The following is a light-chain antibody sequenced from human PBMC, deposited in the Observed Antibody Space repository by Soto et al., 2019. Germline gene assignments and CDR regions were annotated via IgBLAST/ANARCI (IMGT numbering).Light chain of an antibody. CDR3: QAWDSSTAGRV. V-gene: IGLV3-1*01. CDR1: KLGDKY. CDR2: QDS. Sequence: SYELTKPPSVSVSPGQTASITCSGDKLGDKYACWYQQKPGQSPVLVIYQDSKRPSGIPERFSGSNSGNTATLTISGTQAMDEADYYCQAWDSSTAGRVFGGGTKLTVL. J-gene: IGLJ2*01.